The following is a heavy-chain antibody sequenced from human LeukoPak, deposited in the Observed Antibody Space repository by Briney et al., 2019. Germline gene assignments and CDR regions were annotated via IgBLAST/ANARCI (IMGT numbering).Heavy chain of an antibody. CDR3: ARDSIRTSSGSYRFDF. CDR1: GYTFTSYY. V-gene: IGHV1-46*01. CDR2: INPSGGST. Sequence: ASVKVSCKASGYTFTSYYMHWVRQAPGQGLEWMGIINPSGGSTSYAQKFQGRVTMTRDTSTSTVYMELSSLRSEDTAVYYCARDSIRTSSGSYRFDFWGQGTLVTVSS. J-gene: IGHJ4*02. D-gene: IGHD3-10*01.